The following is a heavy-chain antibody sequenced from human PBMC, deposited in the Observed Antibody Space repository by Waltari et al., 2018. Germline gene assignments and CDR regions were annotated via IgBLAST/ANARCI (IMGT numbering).Heavy chain of an antibody. CDR1: GFTFTSFW. CDR2: IKEDGSEK. CDR3: AREARSPTN. V-gene: IGHV3-7*03. D-gene: IGHD6-6*01. Sequence: EVQLVESGGGLVQPGGSLRLSCAAPGFTFTSFWMSWVRQAPGKGREFVDNIKEDGSEKNYVDSVKGRFIISRDNAKNSVYLQMNSLRVEDTAVYYCAREARSPTNWGQGTLVTASS. J-gene: IGHJ4*02.